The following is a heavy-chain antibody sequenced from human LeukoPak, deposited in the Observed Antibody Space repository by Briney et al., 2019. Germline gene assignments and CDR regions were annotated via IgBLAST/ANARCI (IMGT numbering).Heavy chain of an antibody. D-gene: IGHD7-27*01. V-gene: IGHV4-39*01. J-gene: IGHJ6*03. CDR3: ARYPGYYYYYMDV. Sequence: SETLSLTCIVSGGSISSGTYYWGWIRQPPGKGLEWIGNIYYSGSTYYNPSLKSRVTMSIDTSNNQFSLKLSSVTAADTAVYYCARYPGYYYYYMDVWGKGTTVTVSS. CDR2: IYYSGST. CDR1: GGSISSGTYY.